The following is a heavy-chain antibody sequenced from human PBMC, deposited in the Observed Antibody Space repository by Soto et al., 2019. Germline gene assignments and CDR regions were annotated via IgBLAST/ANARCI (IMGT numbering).Heavy chain of an antibody. J-gene: IGHJ4*02. CDR1: GGSISSYY. D-gene: IGHD3-10*01. V-gene: IGHV4-59*01. CDR3: ARGGYYGSGSYYPDFDY. CDR2: IYYSGST. Sequence: QVQLQESGPGLVKPSETLSLTCTVSGGSISSYYWSWIRQPPGKGLEWIGYIYYSGSTNYNPSLKRRVTISVDTSKNQFSLKLSSVTAADTAVYYCARGGYYGSGSYYPDFDYWGQGTLVTVSS.